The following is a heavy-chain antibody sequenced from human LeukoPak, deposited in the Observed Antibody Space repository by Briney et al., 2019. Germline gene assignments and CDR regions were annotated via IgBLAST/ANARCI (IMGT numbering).Heavy chain of an antibody. V-gene: IGHV3-33*01. CDR2: ICYDGSNK. J-gene: IGHJ4*02. Sequence: GGSLRLPCAASGFTFSSYGMHWVRQAPGKGLEWVAVICYDGSNKYYADSVKGRFTISRDNSKNTLYLQMNSLRAEDTAVYYCARDPRRRYCSGGSCNHFDYWGQGTLVTVSS. D-gene: IGHD2-15*01. CDR3: ARDPRRRYCSGGSCNHFDY. CDR1: GFTFSSYG.